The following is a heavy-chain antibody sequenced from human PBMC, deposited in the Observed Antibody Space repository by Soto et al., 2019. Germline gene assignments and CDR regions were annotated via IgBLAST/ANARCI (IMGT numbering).Heavy chain of an antibody. V-gene: IGHV3-23*01. Sequence: GGSLRLSCTVSGFTFSSFAMSWVRQAPGKGLEWVSAISGSGGSTYYADSVKGRFTISRDNSKNTLYLQMNTLRAEDTAVYHCAKDRRGSGSPDYYSMDVWGQGTTVTVSS. J-gene: IGHJ6*02. CDR1: GFTFSSFA. CDR3: AKDRRGSGSPDYYSMDV. D-gene: IGHD3-10*01. CDR2: ISGSGGST.